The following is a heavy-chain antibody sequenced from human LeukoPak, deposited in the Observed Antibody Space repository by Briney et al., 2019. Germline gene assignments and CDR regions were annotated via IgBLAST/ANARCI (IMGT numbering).Heavy chain of an antibody. D-gene: IGHD4-17*01. CDR1: GFTFGGNG. CDR2: IWYDGSRE. Sequence: PGRSLRLSCVGFGFTFGGNGIHGVRQPPGREVEGLAVIWYDGSREYYADSVMGRFTISRENSKNTAYLQMNSLRAENTAVYYCARFYGDDPPGYFDYWGQGTLVSVSS. J-gene: IGHJ4*02. CDR3: ARFYGDDPPGYFDY. V-gene: IGHV3-33*01.